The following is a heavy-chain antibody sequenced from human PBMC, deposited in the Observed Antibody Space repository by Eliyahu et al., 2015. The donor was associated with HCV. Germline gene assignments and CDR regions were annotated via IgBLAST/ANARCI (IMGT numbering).Heavy chain of an antibody. D-gene: IGHD3-3*01. CDR1: GFTFDHXX. J-gene: IGHJ6*02. CDR2: ISWNSGNI. Sequence: EVQLVESGGGLVQPGRSLXLSCAASGFTFDHXXXHWVRQAPGKGLEWVSGISWNSGNIGYADSVKGRFTISRDNAKNSLYLQMNSLRAEDTALYYCAKMGITIFGVVPVPPYGMDVWGQGTTVTVSS. CDR3: AKMGITIFGVVPVPPYGMDV. V-gene: IGHV3-9*01.